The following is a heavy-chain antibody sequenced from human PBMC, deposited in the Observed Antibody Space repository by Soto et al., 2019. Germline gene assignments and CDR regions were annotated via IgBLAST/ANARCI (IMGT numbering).Heavy chain of an antibody. V-gene: IGHV3-30*03. Sequence: GGSLRLSCAASGFTFSSYGMHWVRQAPGKGLEWVAVISYDGKKTNYATSVRGRFTVSRDMSKSTIFLQMNNLRIDDSAIYSCAREGDSHAFRGFDLWGQGTPVTVSS. CDR1: GFTFSSYG. J-gene: IGHJ5*02. CDR3: AREGDSHAFRGFDL. CDR2: ISYDGKKT. D-gene: IGHD5-18*01.